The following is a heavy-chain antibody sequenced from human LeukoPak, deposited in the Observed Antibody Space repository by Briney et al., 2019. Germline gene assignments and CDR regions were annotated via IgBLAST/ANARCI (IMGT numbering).Heavy chain of an antibody. Sequence: ASVKVSCKASGYTFTSYAMNWVRQAPGQGLEWMGWINPNSGGTNCAQKFQGRVTMTRDTSISTAYMELSRLRSDDTAVYYCARGPPYSSGWHPYYFDYWGQGTLVTVSS. CDR3: ARGPPYSSGWHPYYFDY. J-gene: IGHJ4*02. CDR2: INPNSGGT. CDR1: GYTFTSYA. D-gene: IGHD6-19*01. V-gene: IGHV1-2*02.